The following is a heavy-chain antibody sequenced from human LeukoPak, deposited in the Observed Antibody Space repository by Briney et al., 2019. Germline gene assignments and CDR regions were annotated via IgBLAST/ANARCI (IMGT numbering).Heavy chain of an antibody. CDR3: SRGGTDDPFNS. CDR1: GFTFSGYS. Sequence: PGGSLRLSCAASGFTFSGYSMNWVRQAPGKGLEWVSSISPRSDYIYYADSLKGRFTISRDNAKDSLYLQMNSLRAEDTAVYYCSRGGTDDPFNSWGQGTLVTVSS. CDR2: ISPRSDYI. V-gene: IGHV3-21*01. J-gene: IGHJ4*02. D-gene: IGHD1-1*01.